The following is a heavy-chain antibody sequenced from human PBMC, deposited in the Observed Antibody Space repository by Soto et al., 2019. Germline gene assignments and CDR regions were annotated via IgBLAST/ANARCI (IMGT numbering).Heavy chain of an antibody. Sequence: SETLSLTCTVSGGSISSYYWSWIRQPPGKGLEWIGYIYYSGSTNYNPSLKSRVTISVDTSKNQFSLKLSSVTAAATAVYYCARELPEEGSGTSGAFDIWGQGTMVTVSS. CDR2: IYYSGST. J-gene: IGHJ3*02. V-gene: IGHV4-59*01. CDR3: ARELPEEGSGTSGAFDI. CDR1: GGSISSYY. D-gene: IGHD3-10*01.